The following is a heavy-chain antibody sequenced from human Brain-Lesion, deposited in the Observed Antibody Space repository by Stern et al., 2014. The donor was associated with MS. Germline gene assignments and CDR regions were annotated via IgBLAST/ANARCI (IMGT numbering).Heavy chain of an antibody. V-gene: IGHV4-39*01. J-gene: IGHJ4*02. CDR1: GGPISSSSYY. CDR3: ASWVGARRRRFDY. CDR2: IHYTGST. Sequence: QVQLVESGPGLVKPSETLSLTCTVSGGPISSSSYYWGWIRQPPGKGLEWIGTIHYTGSTNYNPSLKSRVTFSVDMSRNQFSLKLGSVTAADTAVYYCASWVGARRRRFDYWGQGTLVTVSS. D-gene: IGHD1-26*01.